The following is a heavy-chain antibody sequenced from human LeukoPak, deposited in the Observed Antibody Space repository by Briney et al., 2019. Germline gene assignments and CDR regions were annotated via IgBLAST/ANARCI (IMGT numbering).Heavy chain of an antibody. CDR2: ISAYTGNT. CDR3: SRVWYYYGSGSYYTIWFDP. J-gene: IGHJ5*02. D-gene: IGHD3-10*01. Sequence: WASVKVSCKASGYTFTSYGISWVRQVPGQGLEWMGWISAYTGNTHYEQSLQGRVTMTTDTSTSTDYTELRSLRSDDTTVDYCSRVWYYYGSGSYYTIWFDPGGQGNRVLVSS. CDR1: GYTFTSYG. V-gene: IGHV1-18*01.